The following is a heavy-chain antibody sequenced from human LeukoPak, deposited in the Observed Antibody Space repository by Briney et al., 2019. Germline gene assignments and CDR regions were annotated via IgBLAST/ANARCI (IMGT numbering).Heavy chain of an antibody. D-gene: IGHD4-17*01. CDR1: GGTFSSYA. CDR2: IIPIFGTA. V-gene: IGHV1-69*13. CDR3: ARDLTVTKYYYYGMDV. J-gene: IGHJ6*02. Sequence: SVKVSCKASGGTFSSYAISWVRQAPGQGLEWMGGIIPIFGTANYAQKFQGRVTITADESTSTAYMELSSLRSEDTAVYYCARDLTVTKYYYYGMDVWGQGTTVTVSS.